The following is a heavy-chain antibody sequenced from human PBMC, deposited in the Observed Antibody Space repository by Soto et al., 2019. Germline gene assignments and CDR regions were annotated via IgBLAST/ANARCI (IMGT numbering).Heavy chain of an antibody. CDR1: GYTFTGYY. J-gene: IGHJ6*02. CDR2: INPNSGGT. D-gene: IGHD6-19*01. V-gene: IGHV1-2*04. CDR3: ASNGLSVAGPHGMDV. Sequence: GASVKVSCKASGYTFTGYYMHWVRQAPGQGLEWMGWINPNSGGTNYAQKFQGWVTMTRDTSISTAYMELSRLRSDDTAVYYCASNGLSVAGPHGMDVSGQGTTVTVSS.